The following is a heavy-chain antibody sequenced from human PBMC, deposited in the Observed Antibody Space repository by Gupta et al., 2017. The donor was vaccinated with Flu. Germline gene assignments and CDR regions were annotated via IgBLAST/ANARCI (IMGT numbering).Heavy chain of an antibody. J-gene: IGHJ4*02. CDR3: AKEGYCSSTSCYTSRFDY. Sequence: EVQLLSPGGGLVQPVASLSLSCADSGFTLSSYAMISVRLEPGKGLEWVSAISGSGGSTYYADSVKGRFTIYRDNSKNTLYLKMNSVRAEDTAVYYCAKEGYCSSTSCYTSRFDYWGQGTLVTVSS. D-gene: IGHD2-2*02. CDR1: GFTLSSYA. CDR2: ISGSGGST. V-gene: IGHV3-23*01.